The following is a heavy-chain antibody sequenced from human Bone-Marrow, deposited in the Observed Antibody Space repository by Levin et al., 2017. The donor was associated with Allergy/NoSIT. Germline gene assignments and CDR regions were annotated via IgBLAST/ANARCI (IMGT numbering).Heavy chain of an antibody. CDR1: GFTFDDYA. CDR3: AKAIAAAGDWYFDL. D-gene: IGHD6-13*01. Sequence: GGSLRLSCAASGFTFDDYAMHWVRQAPGKGLEWVSGISWNSGSIGYADSVKGRFTISRDNAKNSLYLQMNSLRAEDTALYYCAKAIAAAGDWYFDLWGRGTLVTVSS. CDR2: ISWNSGSI. V-gene: IGHV3-9*01. J-gene: IGHJ2*01.